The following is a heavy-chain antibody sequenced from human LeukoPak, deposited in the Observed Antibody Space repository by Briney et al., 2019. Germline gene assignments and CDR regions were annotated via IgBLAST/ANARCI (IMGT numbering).Heavy chain of an antibody. V-gene: IGHV1-2*02. CDR2: INPNSGGT. D-gene: IGHD6-19*01. CDR3: ARDRDIAVAGIDY. Sequence: ASVKVSFKASGYTFTVYYMHWVRQAPGQGGEWMGWINPNSGGTNYTQKFQGRGTITRDTSISTAYMELSRLRSDDTAVYYCARDRDIAVAGIDYWGQGTLVTVSS. CDR1: GYTFTVYY. J-gene: IGHJ4*02.